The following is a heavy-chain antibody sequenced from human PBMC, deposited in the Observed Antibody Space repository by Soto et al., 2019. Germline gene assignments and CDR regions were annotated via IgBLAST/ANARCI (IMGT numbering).Heavy chain of an antibody. Sequence: QVQLVESGGGVVQPGNSLRLSCAASGFTFSSYGMHWVRQAPGKGLEWVAVIWYDGSNKYYADSVKGRFTISRDNSKNTLYLQMNSLRAEDTAVYYCARDQQWLVRFYFDIWGQGTLVTVSS. CDR1: GFTFSSYG. V-gene: IGHV3-33*01. CDR3: ARDQQWLVRFYFDI. J-gene: IGHJ4*02. D-gene: IGHD6-19*01. CDR2: IWYDGSNK.